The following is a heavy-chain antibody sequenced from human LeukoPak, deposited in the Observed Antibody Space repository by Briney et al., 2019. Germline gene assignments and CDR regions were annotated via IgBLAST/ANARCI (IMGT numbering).Heavy chain of an antibody. J-gene: IGHJ3*02. D-gene: IGHD2-15*01. CDR1: GFTINTYG. Sequence: GGSLRLSCIVSGFTINTYGFHWFRQAPGKGLEWLAFIGHDGNYKHYGDSVRGRFTISRDNSKNTLYLQMNSLRADDTALYRCAKDLSYSFDIWGQGTKVTVSS. V-gene: IGHV3-30*02. CDR3: AKDLSYSFDI. CDR2: IGHDGNYK.